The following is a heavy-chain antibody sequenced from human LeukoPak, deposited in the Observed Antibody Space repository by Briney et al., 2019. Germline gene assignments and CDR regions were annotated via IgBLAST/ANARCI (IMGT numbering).Heavy chain of an antibody. D-gene: IGHD3-3*01. J-gene: IGHJ5*02. CDR2: MNHSGST. Sequence: SSETLSLTCAVYGGSFSGYYWSWIRQPPGKGLEWIGEMNHSGSTNYNPSLKSRVTISVDTSKNQFSLKLSSVTAADTAVYYCARAPPPYDFWSHRGYSWFDPWGQGTLVTVSS. CDR1: GGSFSGYY. V-gene: IGHV4-34*01. CDR3: ARAPPPYDFWSHRGYSWFDP.